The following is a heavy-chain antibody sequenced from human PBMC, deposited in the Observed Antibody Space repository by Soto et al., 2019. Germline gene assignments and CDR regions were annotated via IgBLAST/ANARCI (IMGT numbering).Heavy chain of an antibody. V-gene: IGHV3-33*01. CDR3: AREWRTRGYYYYGMDV. J-gene: IGHJ6*02. CDR1: GFTFSSYG. Sequence: PGGSLRLSCAASGFTFSSYGMHWVRQAPGKGLEWVAVIWYDGSNKYYADSVKGRFTISRDNSKNTLYLQMNSLRAEDTAVYYCAREWRTRGYYYYGMDVWGQGTTVTVSS. CDR2: IWYDGSNK. D-gene: IGHD3-10*01.